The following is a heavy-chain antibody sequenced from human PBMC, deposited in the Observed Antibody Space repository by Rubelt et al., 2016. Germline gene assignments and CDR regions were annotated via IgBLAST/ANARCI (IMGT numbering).Heavy chain of an antibody. CDR2: VYYSGGA. V-gene: IGHV4-59*08. CDR3: ASMLVGATLYFDY. CDR1: GGSISNSY. D-gene: IGHD1-26*01. J-gene: IGHJ4*02. Sequence: TCSVSGGSISNSYWIWLRQSAEKGLEWIGYVYYSGGAIYNPSLRSRVTISVDRSKNEFSLDLTSVSAADTAVYYCASMLVGATLYFDYWGQGTLVTVSS.